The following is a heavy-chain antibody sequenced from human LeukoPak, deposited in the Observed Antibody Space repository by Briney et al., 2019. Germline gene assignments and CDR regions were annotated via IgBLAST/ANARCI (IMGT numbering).Heavy chain of an antibody. CDR3: ARDRALNYFDY. CDR2: ISNDGSRK. D-gene: IGHD3-9*01. J-gene: IGHJ4*02. Sequence: HPGRSLRLSCAPSGFTFSRHGMHWVRQAPGKGLEWVAIISNDGSRKYYAHSVEGRFTISRDNSKNTLYLQMDSLRAEDTAVYYCARDRALNYFDYWGQGTLVTVSS. CDR1: GFTFSRHG. V-gene: IGHV3-30*03.